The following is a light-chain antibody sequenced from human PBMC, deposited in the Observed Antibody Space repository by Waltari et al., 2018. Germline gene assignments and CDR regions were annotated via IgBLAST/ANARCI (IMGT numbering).Light chain of an antibody. CDR2: EVS. CDR3: CSYAGSSTLDVV. J-gene: IGLJ2*01. V-gene: IGLV2-23*02. Sequence: QSALTQPASVCGSPGQSITLSCTGTSSDIVRHNIVSWSQQHPGKAPKLMIYEVSKRPSGVSNRFSGSKSGNRASLTISGLQAEDEADYYCCSYAGSSTLDVVFGGGTKLTVL. CDR1: SSDIVRHNI.